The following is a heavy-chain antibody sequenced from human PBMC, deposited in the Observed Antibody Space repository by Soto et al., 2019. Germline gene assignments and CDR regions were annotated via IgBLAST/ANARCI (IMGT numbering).Heavy chain of an antibody. Sequence: PSGTLSLTCTVSGITFDNYYCSWIRQSAGKGLEWIGRIYSSGTTNYNPSLKSRVTMSVDMSKSQFSLNVRSVTAADTAVYYCVREVGGSRWLAPWGQGTLVTVS. CDR3: VREVGGSRWLAP. CDR2: IYSSGTT. J-gene: IGHJ5*02. V-gene: IGHV4-4*07. CDR1: GITFDNYY.